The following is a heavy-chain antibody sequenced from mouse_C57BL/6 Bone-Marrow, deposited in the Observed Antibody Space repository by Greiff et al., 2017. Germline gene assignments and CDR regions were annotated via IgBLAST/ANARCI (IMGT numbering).Heavy chain of an antibody. J-gene: IGHJ1*03. V-gene: IGHV1-81*01. CDR1: GYTFTSYG. CDR2: IYPRSGNT. Sequence: QVQLQQSGAELARPGASVKLSCKASGYTFTSYGISWVKQRTGQGLEWIGEIYPRSGNTYYNEKFKGKATLTADKSSSTAYMGLRSLTSEDSAVYFCARRSYYGSSYWYFDVWGTGTTVTVSS. CDR3: ARRSYYGSSYWYFDV. D-gene: IGHD1-1*01.